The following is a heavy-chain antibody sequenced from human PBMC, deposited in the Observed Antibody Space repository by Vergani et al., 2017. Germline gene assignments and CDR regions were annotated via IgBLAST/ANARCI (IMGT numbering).Heavy chain of an antibody. CDR2: IYYSGST. Sequence: QVQLQESGPGLVKPSETLSLTCTVSGGSISSYYWSWIRQPPGKGLEWIGYIYYSGSTNYNPSLKSRVTISVDTSKNQFSLKLSSVTAADTAAYYCARDRQLLVQGAFDIWGQGTMVTVSS. J-gene: IGHJ3*02. CDR3: ARDRQLLVQGAFDI. CDR1: GGSISSYY. D-gene: IGHD6-19*01. V-gene: IGHV4-59*01.